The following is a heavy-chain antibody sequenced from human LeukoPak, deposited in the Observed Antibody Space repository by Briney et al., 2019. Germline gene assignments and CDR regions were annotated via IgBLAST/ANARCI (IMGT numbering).Heavy chain of an antibody. D-gene: IGHD2-15*01. J-gene: IGHJ4*02. CDR2: INHSGST. CDR1: GGSFSGYY. Sequence: SETLSLTCAVYGGSFSGYYWSWIRQPPGKGLEWIGEINHSGSTNYNPSLKSRVTISVDTSKNQFSLKLSSVTAADTAVYYCARYCSGGSCYPGYYPWGQGTLVTVSS. CDR3: ARYCSGGSCYPGYYP. V-gene: IGHV4-34*01.